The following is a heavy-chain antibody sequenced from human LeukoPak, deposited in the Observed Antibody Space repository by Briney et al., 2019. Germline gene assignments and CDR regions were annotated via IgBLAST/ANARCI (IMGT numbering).Heavy chain of an antibody. V-gene: IGHV3-7*01. J-gene: IGHJ3*02. CDR3: ARASRLVRGPTLRRAFCGGFDI. Sequence: PGGSLRLSCTASGFTFNTYCMSWVRQAPGRGPEWVANIDEDGNEEYYVDSVKGRFTVSRDNTKNSLSLHMNSLRAEDTAVYYCARASRLVRGPTLRRAFCGGFDIWGQGTMVTVSS. CDR1: GFTFNTYC. CDR2: IDEDGNEE. D-gene: IGHD3-10*01.